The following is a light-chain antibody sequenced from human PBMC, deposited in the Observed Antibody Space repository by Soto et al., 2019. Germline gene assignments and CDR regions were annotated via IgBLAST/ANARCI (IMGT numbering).Light chain of an antibody. CDR1: SSNVGRYDH. CDR2: EVD. V-gene: IGLV2-11*01. J-gene: IGLJ2*01. CDR3: SSYAGTYSVV. Sequence: QSVLTQPRSVSGSPGQSVTISCTGTSSNVGRYDHVSWYQQHPGRAPKLMIYEVDQRSSRVPDRFSGSKSGNTASLTISGLQAEDEADYYCSSYAGTYSVVFGGGTQLTVL.